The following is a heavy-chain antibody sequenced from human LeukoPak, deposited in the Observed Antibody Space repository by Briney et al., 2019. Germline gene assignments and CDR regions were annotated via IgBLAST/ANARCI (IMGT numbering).Heavy chain of an antibody. J-gene: IGHJ4*02. V-gene: IGHV4-34*01. CDR3: ARNVKLRYFDWLSNYFDY. CDR1: GGSFSGYY. CDR2: INHSGST. D-gene: IGHD3-9*01. Sequence: PSETLSLTCAVYGGSFSGYYWSWIRQPPGKGLEWIGEINHSGSTNYNPSLKSRVTISVDTSKNQFSLKLSSVTAADTAVYYCARNVKLRYFDWLSNYFDYWGQGTLVTVSS.